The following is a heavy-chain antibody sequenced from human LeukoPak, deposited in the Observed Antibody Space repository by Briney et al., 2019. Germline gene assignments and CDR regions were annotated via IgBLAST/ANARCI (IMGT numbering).Heavy chain of an antibody. Sequence: GESLKISCKASGYSFATYWIGWVRQMPAKGLEWMGMIYPGDSDVRYSPSFQGQVTMSADKSINTAYLQWSSLKASDTAIYYCARRYSTGYSYYFDYWGQGTLVTVPS. CDR1: GYSFATYW. V-gene: IGHV5-51*01. CDR3: ARRYSTGYSYYFDY. J-gene: IGHJ4*02. D-gene: IGHD3-22*01. CDR2: IYPGDSDV.